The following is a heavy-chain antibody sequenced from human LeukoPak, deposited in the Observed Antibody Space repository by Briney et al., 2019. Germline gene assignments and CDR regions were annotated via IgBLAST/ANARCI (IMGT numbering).Heavy chain of an antibody. CDR1: GFTFNTHW. V-gene: IGHV3-74*01. CDR3: ARVAYSYGLLDY. J-gene: IGHJ4*02. CDR2: INSDGSST. D-gene: IGHD2-15*01. Sequence: GGSQRLSCAASGFTFNTHWMRWVRQAPGKGLVWVSGINSDGSSTSYADSVKGRFTIPRDNAKNTLFLQMNSLRAEDTAVYYCARVAYSYGLLDYWGQGTLVTVSS.